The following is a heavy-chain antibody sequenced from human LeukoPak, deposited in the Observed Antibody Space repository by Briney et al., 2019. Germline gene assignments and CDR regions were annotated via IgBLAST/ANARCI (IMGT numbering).Heavy chain of an antibody. CDR2: IRYNGNNQ. CDR1: GVTFNNDG. V-gene: IGHV3-30*02. Sequence: PGGCLRLSCAASGVTFNNDGMHWGRQAPGKGVEGGACIRYNGNNQYYADSVKGRFTISRDNSKNTLYLQMNGLKGDDTAVYYCAKDSAFYYIDVWGKGTTVIISS. J-gene: IGHJ6*03. CDR3: AKDSAFYYIDV. D-gene: IGHD3-10*01.